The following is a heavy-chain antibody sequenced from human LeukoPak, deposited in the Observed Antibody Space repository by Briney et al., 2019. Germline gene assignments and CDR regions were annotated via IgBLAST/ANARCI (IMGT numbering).Heavy chain of an antibody. V-gene: IGHV3-23*01. D-gene: IGHD6-13*01. J-gene: IGHJ1*01. CDR1: GFTFSSYA. CDR3: AKPDSSSWYPEYFQH. Sequence: PGGSLRLSCAASGFTFSSYAMSWVRQAPGKGLEWVSAISGSGGSTYYADSVKGRFTISRDNSKNALYLQMNSLRAEDTAVYYCAKPDSSSWYPEYFQHWGQGTLVTVSS. CDR2: ISGSGGST.